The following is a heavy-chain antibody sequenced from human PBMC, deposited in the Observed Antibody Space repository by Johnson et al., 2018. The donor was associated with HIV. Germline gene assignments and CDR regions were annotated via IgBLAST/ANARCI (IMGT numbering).Heavy chain of an antibody. Sequence: QVQLVESGGGVVQPGRSLRLSCAASGFTFSSYAMHWVRQAPGKGLEWVAVISYDGSNKYYADSVKGRFTISRDNSKNTLYLQMNSLRAEETAVYYCARGGYVPAFDIWGQGTMVTVSS. V-gene: IGHV3-30-3*01. J-gene: IGHJ3*02. D-gene: IGHD5-12*01. CDR3: ARGGYVPAFDI. CDR2: ISYDGSNK. CDR1: GFTFSSYA.